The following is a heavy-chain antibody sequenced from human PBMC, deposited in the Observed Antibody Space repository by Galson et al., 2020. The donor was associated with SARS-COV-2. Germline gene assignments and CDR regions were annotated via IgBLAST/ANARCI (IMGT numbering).Heavy chain of an antibody. V-gene: IGHV4-34*01. D-gene: IGHD2-15*01. Sequence: SETLSLTCAVYGGSFSGYYWSWIRQPPGKGLEWIGDINHSGSTNYNPSLKSRVTISVDTSKNQFSLKLSSVTAADTAVYYCARLLDCSGGSCYSYYYYYMDVWGKGTTVTVSS. CDR1: GGSFSGYY. CDR3: ARLLDCSGGSCYSYYYYYMDV. J-gene: IGHJ6*03. CDR2: INHSGST.